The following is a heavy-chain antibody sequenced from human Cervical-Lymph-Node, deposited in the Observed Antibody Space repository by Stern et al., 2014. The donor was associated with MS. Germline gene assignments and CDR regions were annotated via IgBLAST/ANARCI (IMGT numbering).Heavy chain of an antibody. CDR1: GFTLSDYY. J-gene: IGHJ4*02. Sequence: VQLVESGGGLVKPGGSLRLSCVVSGFTLSDYYMTWIRQAPGKGLEWISYIGGSTTTTYYADSVKGRFTISRDNAKNSLYLQVDSLRVGDTAVYYCARAIGYSSGWYVDLWGQGILVTVSS. CDR2: IGGSTTTT. V-gene: IGHV3-11*01. CDR3: ARAIGYSSGWYVDL. D-gene: IGHD3-22*01.